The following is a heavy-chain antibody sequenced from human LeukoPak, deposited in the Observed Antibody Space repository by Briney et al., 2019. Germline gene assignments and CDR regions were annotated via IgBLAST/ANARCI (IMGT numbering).Heavy chain of an antibody. CDR2: ISSSSSYI. CDR3: ARDSRQLGRLIDH. V-gene: IGHV3-21*01. Sequence: GGSLRLSCAASGFTFSSYSMNWVRQAPGKGLEWVSSISSSSSYIYYADSVKGRFTISRDNAKNSLYLQMNSLRAEDTAVYYCARDSRQLGRLIDHWGQGTLVTVSS. D-gene: IGHD6-6*01. J-gene: IGHJ4*02. CDR1: GFTFSSYS.